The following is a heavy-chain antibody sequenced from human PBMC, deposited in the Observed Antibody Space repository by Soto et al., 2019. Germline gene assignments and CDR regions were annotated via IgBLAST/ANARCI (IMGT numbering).Heavy chain of an antibody. J-gene: IGHJ4*02. CDR3: ARDPPPPIVVVPAALDY. D-gene: IGHD2-2*01. CDR1: VYTFTCYY. V-gene: IGHV1-2*02. CDR2: INPNSGGT. Sequence: XSVKVSCKASVYTFTCYYMHWVRQAPGQGLEWMGWINPNSGGTNYAQKFQGRVTMTGDTSISTAYMELSRLRSDDTAVYYCARDPPPPIVVVPAALDYWGQGTLVTVSS.